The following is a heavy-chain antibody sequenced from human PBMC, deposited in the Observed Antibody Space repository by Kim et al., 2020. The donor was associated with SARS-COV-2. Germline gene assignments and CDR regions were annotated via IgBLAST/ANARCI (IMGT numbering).Heavy chain of an antibody. CDR2: IYSSGST. Sequence: SETLSLTCTVSIGSIKNYYWSWIRQPPGKGLEWIGYIYSSGSTDYNPSLKSRVTISVDTSKNQFSLKLTSVTAADTAVYYCARHYSSDPFDYWGQGTRVTVSS. J-gene: IGHJ4*02. CDR1: IGSIKNYY. V-gene: IGHV4-59*08. D-gene: IGHD2-21*01. CDR3: ARHYSSDPFDY.